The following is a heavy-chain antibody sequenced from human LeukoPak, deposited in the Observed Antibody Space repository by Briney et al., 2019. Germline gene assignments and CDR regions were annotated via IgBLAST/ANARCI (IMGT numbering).Heavy chain of an antibody. D-gene: IGHD3-10*01. Sequence: KPSETLSLTCTVSGGSLGDYYWSWIRQAPGKGLEWIGFIHYTGSTNSNPSLRSRVTMSVDTSQNQFSLKLRSVTAADAALYYCARELGASMVGGYFHYWGQGSLVTVSS. CDR2: IHYTGST. J-gene: IGHJ4*02. CDR3: ARELGASMVGGYFHY. CDR1: GGSLGDYY. V-gene: IGHV4-59*01.